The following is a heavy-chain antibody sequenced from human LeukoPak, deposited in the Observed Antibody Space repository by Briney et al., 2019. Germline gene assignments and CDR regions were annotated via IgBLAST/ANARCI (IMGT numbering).Heavy chain of an antibody. D-gene: IGHD3-22*01. Sequence: GGSLRLSCAASGFTFSSYWMGWVRQAPGKGLEWVSAISGSGGSTYYADSVKGRFTISRDNSKNTLYLQMNSLRAEDTAVYYCATQGHYYDSSGYFRDAFDIWGQGTMVTVSS. CDR3: ATQGHYYDSSGYFRDAFDI. CDR2: ISGSGGST. J-gene: IGHJ3*02. CDR1: GFTFSSYW. V-gene: IGHV3-23*01.